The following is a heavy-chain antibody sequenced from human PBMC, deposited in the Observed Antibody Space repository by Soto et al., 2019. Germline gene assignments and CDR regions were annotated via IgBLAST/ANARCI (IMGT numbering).Heavy chain of an antibody. CDR1: GGSISSYY. V-gene: IGHV4-59*01. J-gene: IGHJ6*02. CDR3: AGRVDTAMVYYYYGMDV. D-gene: IGHD5-18*01. CDR2: IYYSGST. Sequence: SETLSLTCTVSGGSISSYYWSWIRQPPGKGLEWIGYIYYSGSTNYNPSLKSRVTISVDTSKNQFSLKLSSVTAADTAVYYCAGRVDTAMVYYYYGMDVWGQGATVTVSS.